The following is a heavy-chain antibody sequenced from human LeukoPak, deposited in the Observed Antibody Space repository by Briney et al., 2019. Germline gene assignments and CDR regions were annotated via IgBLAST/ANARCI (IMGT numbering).Heavy chain of an antibody. Sequence: GGSLRLSCAASGFTFSSYGMNWVRQAPGKGLEWVSSISSSSKYIFYADSVKGRFTISRDNAKNSLYLQMNSLRAEDTALYYCARVSTVEYGMDVWGQGTTVTVSS. J-gene: IGHJ6*02. D-gene: IGHD4-23*01. CDR2: ISSSSKYI. CDR3: ARVSTVEYGMDV. CDR1: GFTFSSYG. V-gene: IGHV3-21*01.